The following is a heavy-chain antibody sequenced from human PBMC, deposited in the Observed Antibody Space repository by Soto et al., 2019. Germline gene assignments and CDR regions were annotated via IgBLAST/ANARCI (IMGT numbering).Heavy chain of an antibody. J-gene: IGHJ4*02. CDR3: ARQGTGRSGIDY. Sequence: SETLSLTCTVSGGSISSSSYYWGWIRQPPGKGLEWIGSIYYSGSTYYNPSLKSRVTISVDTSKNQFSLKLSSVTAADTAVYYCARQGTGRSGIDYWGQGTLVTVSS. CDR1: GGSISSSSYY. V-gene: IGHV4-39*01. CDR2: IYYSGST. D-gene: IGHD1-1*01.